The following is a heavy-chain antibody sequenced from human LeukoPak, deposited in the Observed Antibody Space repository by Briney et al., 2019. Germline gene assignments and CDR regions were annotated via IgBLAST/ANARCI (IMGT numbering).Heavy chain of an antibody. Sequence: GASVKVSCKASGYTFTGYYMHWVRQAPGQGLEWMGWISAYNGNTNYAQKLQGRVTMTTDTSTSTAYMELRSLRSDDTAVYYCARDRRYYDFWSGGGYGMDVWGQGTTVTVSS. V-gene: IGHV1-18*04. CDR2: ISAYNGNT. J-gene: IGHJ6*02. CDR3: ARDRRYYDFWSGGGYGMDV. CDR1: GYTFTGYY. D-gene: IGHD3-3*01.